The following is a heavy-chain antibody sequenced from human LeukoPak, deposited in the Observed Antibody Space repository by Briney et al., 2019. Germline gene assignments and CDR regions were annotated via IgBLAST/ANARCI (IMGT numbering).Heavy chain of an antibody. V-gene: IGHV3-74*01. CDR1: GFTFSSYW. CDR3: ATAEGSGSYYPLDY. J-gene: IGHJ4*02. Sequence: TGGSLRLSCAASGFTFSSYWMHWVRQAPGKGLVWVSRINTDGSSTSYADSVKGRFTISRDNAKNTLYLQMNSLRAEDTAVYYCATAEGSGSYYPLDYWGQGTLVTVSS. CDR2: INTDGSST. D-gene: IGHD3-10*01.